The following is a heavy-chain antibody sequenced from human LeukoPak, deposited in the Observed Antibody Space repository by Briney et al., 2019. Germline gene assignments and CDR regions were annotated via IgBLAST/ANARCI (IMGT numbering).Heavy chain of an antibody. Sequence: GGSLRLSCATSGFTFSNFAMHWVRQTPGKGLEWVAFRWFDGSSKYYADSVKGRFTISRDNSKNTLHLQMSSLRAEDTVVYYCAKDSGTTGIQRPFDYWGQGTLVTVSS. CDR1: GFTFSNFA. V-gene: IGHV3-30*02. CDR2: RWFDGSSK. J-gene: IGHJ4*02. D-gene: IGHD1-1*01. CDR3: AKDSGTTGIQRPFDY.